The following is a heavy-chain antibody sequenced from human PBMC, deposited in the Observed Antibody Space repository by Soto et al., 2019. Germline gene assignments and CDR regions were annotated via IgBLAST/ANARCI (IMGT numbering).Heavy chain of an antibody. CDR1: GGSISSSNW. CDR2: IYHSGST. D-gene: IGHD6-6*01. CDR3: AREGSSSSGLHFDY. V-gene: IGHV4-4*02. J-gene: IGHJ4*02. Sequence: PSETLSLTCAVSGGSISSSNWWSWVRQPPGKGLEWIGEIYHSGSTNYNPSLKSRVTISVDKSKNQFSLKLSSVTAAGTAVYYCAREGSSSSGLHFDYWGQGTLVTVSS.